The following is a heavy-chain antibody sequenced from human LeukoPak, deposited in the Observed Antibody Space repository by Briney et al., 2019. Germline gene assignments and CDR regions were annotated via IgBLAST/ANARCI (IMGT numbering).Heavy chain of an antibody. V-gene: IGHV1-69*04. CDR2: IIPILGIA. CDR1: GGTFSNYT. D-gene: IGHD6-6*01. CDR3: ARDRSSFSFDY. J-gene: IGHJ4*02. Sequence: ASVKVSCKASGGTFSNYTISWVRQAPGQGLEWMGRIIPILGIANYAQKFQGRVTITADKSTSTAYMELSSLRSEDTAVYYCARDRSSFSFDYWGQGTLVTVSS.